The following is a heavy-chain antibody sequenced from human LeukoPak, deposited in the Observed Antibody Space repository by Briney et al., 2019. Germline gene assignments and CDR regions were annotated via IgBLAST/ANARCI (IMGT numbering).Heavy chain of an antibody. V-gene: IGHV1-8*01. D-gene: IGHD3-3*01. J-gene: IGHJ6*02. Sequence: ASVKVSCTASGYTFTSYDINWVRQATGQGLEWMGWMNPNSGNTGYAQKFQGRVTMTRNTSISTAYMELSSLRSEDTAVYYCARHRPKAITIFGVVTQYYYYGMDVWGQGTTVTVSS. CDR3: ARHRPKAITIFGVVTQYYYYGMDV. CDR2: MNPNSGNT. CDR1: GYTFTSYD.